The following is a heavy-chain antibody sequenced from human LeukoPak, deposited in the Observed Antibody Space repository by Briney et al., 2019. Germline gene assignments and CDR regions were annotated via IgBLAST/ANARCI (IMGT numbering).Heavy chain of an antibody. V-gene: IGHV3-48*02. Sequence: AGSLRLSCAASGFTFNTYNMNWVRQAPGKGLESISYISGTSGSIYYADSVRARFTISRDNAKNSLYLQMNSLRDKDTALYNCARDWTLDSFSDAFDLWGQGTMVTVSS. J-gene: IGHJ3*01. D-gene: IGHD2-2*03. CDR1: GFTFNTYN. CDR2: ISGTSGSI. CDR3: ARDWTLDSFSDAFDL.